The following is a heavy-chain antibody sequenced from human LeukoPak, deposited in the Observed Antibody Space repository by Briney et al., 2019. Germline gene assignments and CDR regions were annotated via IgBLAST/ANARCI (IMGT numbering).Heavy chain of an antibody. CDR1: GFAFSTYW. Sequence: AGSLRLSCAASGFAFSTYWMTWVRQAPGKGLEWVANINLDGNEVHYVDSLKDRFTISRDNARNSLYLQINSLRAEDTAVYYCASGRHDFVHWGHGTLVTVSS. V-gene: IGHV3-7*01. J-gene: IGHJ4*01. CDR2: INLDGNEV. D-gene: IGHD3-16*01. CDR3: ASGRHDFVH.